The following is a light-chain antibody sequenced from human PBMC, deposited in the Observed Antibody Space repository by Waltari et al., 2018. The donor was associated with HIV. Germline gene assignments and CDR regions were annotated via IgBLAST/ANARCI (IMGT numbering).Light chain of an antibody. V-gene: IGLV2-23*02. J-gene: IGLJ2*01. CDR1: SSDFGSYNL. CDR3: CSYAGSSTSVV. CDR2: EVN. Sequence: QSALTQSASVSGSPGQSITISCTGTSSDFGSYNLVSWYQHHPGKAPNLMIYEVNKRPAGVSNRFSGSKSGNTASLTISGLQAEDEADYYCCSYAGSSTSVVFGGGTKLTVL.